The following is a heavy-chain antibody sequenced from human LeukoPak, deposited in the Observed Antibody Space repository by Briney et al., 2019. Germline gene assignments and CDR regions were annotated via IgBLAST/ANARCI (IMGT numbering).Heavy chain of an antibody. CDR2: INWDATRT. D-gene: IGHD3-10*01. Sequence: GGSLGLSCAASGFTFGDYAMQWVRQAPGKGLEWVSLINWDATRTYYADSVKGRFTISRDNSKNSLSLQMNSLRPEDTALYYCAKERRGYYMDVWGKGTTVTVSS. CDR1: GFTFGDYA. V-gene: IGHV3-43D*04. CDR3: AKERRGYYMDV. J-gene: IGHJ6*03.